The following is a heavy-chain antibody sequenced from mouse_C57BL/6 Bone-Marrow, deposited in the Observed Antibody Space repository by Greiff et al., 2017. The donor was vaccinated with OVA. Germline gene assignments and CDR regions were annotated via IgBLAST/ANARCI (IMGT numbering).Heavy chain of an antibody. V-gene: IGHV1-81*01. CDR1: GYTFTSYG. D-gene: IGHD1-1*01. CDR3: ASSSPWY. Sequence: VQLQPSGAELARPGASVKLSCKASGYTFTSYGISWVKQRTGQGLAWIGEFYPRSGNTYYNEKFKGKATLTADKSSSPAYMELRRLTSEDSAVYFGASSSPWYWGQGTTLTVAS. J-gene: IGHJ2*01. CDR2: FYPRSGNT.